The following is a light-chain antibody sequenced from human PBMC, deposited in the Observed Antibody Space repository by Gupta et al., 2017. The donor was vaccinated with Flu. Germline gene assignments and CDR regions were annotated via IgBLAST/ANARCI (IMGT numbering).Light chain of an antibody. CDR1: QSISSH. CDR2: DAS. V-gene: IGKV3-15*01. J-gene: IGKJ4*01. Sequence: EIVMTQSPVTLSVSPGERATLSCRASQSISSHLAWYQQKPGQAPRLLIYDASTRATGAPARFSGSGSGTEFTLTISSLQSEDFAVYYCHHEHIWPSTFGGGTKVEIK. CDR3: HHEHIWPST.